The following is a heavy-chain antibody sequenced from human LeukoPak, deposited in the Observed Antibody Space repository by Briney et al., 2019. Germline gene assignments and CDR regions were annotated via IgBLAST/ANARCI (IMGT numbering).Heavy chain of an antibody. D-gene: IGHD5-12*01. CDR2: IYYSGST. Sequence: SETLSHTCTVSGGSISSYYWSWIRQPPGKGLEWIGYIYYSGSTNYNPSLKSRVTISVDTSKNQFSLKLSSVTAADTAVYYCARRAIRDAFDIWGQGTMVTVSS. J-gene: IGHJ3*02. V-gene: IGHV4-59*08. CDR3: ARRAIRDAFDI. CDR1: GGSISSYY.